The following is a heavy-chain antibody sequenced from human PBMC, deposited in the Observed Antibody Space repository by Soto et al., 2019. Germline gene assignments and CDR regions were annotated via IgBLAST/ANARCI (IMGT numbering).Heavy chain of an antibody. V-gene: IGHV3-30*04. CDR2: ISFAGNNK. D-gene: IGHD2-15*01. J-gene: IGHJ4*02. CDR1: GFTFSSYS. Sequence: ESGGGVVQPGRSLRLSCVVSGFTFSSYSMHWVRQDPDMGLEWVAFISFAGNNKYYADSVKGRFTISRDNSNNMVYLEMNRLRPDDTAVYYCARDRQKALVVVAATGGFDYWGQGTPVTVSS. CDR3: ARDRQKALVVVAATGGFDY.